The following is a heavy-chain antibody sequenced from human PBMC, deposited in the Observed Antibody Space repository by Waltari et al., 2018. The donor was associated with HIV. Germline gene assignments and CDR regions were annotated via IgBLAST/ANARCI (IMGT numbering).Heavy chain of an antibody. Sequence: QVQLVQSGADVKKPGASVKVSCKASGYTFTDHYIPWVRRAPGQGLEWMGWINLKTGGTNYAQTFQGRVSMTRASSINTAFMELYRLRFDDTAIYYCARDGDVGSTDYWGQGTLVTVSS. J-gene: IGHJ4*02. V-gene: IGHV1-2*02. CDR3: ARDGDVGSTDY. CDR2: INLKTGGT. CDR1: GYTFTDHY. D-gene: IGHD1-26*01.